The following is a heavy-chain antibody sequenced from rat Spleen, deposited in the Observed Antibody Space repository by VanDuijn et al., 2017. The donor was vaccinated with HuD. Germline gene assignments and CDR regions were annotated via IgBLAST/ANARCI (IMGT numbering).Heavy chain of an antibody. CDR2: ISYEGSST. CDR3: ATQYGDY. J-gene: IGHJ2*01. D-gene: IGHD1-11*01. V-gene: IGHV5-29*01. Sequence: EVQLVESDGGLVQPGRSLKLSCAASGFTFSDYYMAWVRQAPTKGLEWVATISYEGSSTYYGDSVKGRFTISRDNAKSTLFLQMDSLRSEDTATYYCATQYGDYWGQGVMVTVSS. CDR1: GFTFSDYY.